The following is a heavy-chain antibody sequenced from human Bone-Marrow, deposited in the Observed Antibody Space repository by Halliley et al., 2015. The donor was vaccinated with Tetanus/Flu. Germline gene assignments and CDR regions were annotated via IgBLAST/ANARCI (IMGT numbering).Heavy chain of an antibody. V-gene: IGHV3-30*18. D-gene: IGHD6-19*01. Sequence: SLRLSCAASGFTFSSYGMHWVRQAPGKGLEWVAVISYTGNTKYYADSVKGRFTISRDNSRNTVHLQMNSLRAEDTAVYFCAKDPHFSGSNNNKFFDYGGQGTLVSVSS. CDR2: ISYTGNTK. CDR3: AKDPHFSGSNNNKFFDY. J-gene: IGHJ4*02. CDR1: GFTFSSYG.